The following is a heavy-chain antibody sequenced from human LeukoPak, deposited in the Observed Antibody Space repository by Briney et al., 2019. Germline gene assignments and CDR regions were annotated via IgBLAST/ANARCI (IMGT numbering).Heavy chain of an antibody. D-gene: IGHD3-10*01. CDR2: IYHRGST. Sequence: PSETLSLTCTVSRGSISPYYWSWIRQPPGKGLEWIGYIYHRGSTNYNPSLKSRVTISIDTSKNQFSLKVSSVTAADTAVYYCVRHCYASGSDPLCYFDYWGQGTLVTVSS. CDR1: RGSISPYY. V-gene: IGHV4-59*08. J-gene: IGHJ4*02. CDR3: VRHCYASGSDPLCYFDY.